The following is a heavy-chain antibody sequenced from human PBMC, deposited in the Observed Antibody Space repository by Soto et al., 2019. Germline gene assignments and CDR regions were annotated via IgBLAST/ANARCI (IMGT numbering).Heavy chain of an antibody. CDR2: IIPIFGTA. D-gene: IGHD3-22*01. CDR3: ARTQGPSYYHSSGPSRSYYYYYCMEV. Sequence: SVKVSCKASGGTFSSYAISWVRQAPGQGLECMGWIIPIFGTANYAQKFQGRVTITADESTSTAYMELSSLRSEDTAAYHCARTQGPSYYHSSGPSRSYYYYYCMEVWGRLNTVAVAS. V-gene: IGHV1-69*13. J-gene: IGHJ6*02. CDR1: GGTFSSYA.